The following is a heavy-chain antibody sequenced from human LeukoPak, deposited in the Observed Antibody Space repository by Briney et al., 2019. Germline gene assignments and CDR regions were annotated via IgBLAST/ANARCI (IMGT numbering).Heavy chain of an antibody. D-gene: IGHD3-3*01. CDR1: GGSISGYY. CDR2: IYSSGST. V-gene: IGHV4-59*12. Sequence: PSETLCLTCTVSGGSISGYYWSWIRQPPGKGLEWIGYIYSSGSTNYNPSLKSRVTISVDTSKNQFSLKLSSVTAADTAVYYCARGYAYDFWSGLNPFDYWGQGTLVTVSS. CDR3: ARGYAYDFWSGLNPFDY. J-gene: IGHJ4*02.